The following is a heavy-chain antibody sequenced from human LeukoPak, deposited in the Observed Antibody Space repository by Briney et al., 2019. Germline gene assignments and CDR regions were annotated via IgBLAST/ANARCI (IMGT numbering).Heavy chain of an antibody. J-gene: IGHJ4*02. Sequence: GGSLRLSCAASGFTFSSYWMTWVRQAPGKGLEWVANIKQDGSEKYYVDSVKGRFTISRDNAKSSLYLQMNSLRAEDTAVYYCARDGWDRRHGYWGQGTLVTVSS. CDR3: ARDGWDRRHGY. V-gene: IGHV3-7*01. CDR2: IKQDGSEK. CDR1: GFTFSSYW. D-gene: IGHD1-26*01.